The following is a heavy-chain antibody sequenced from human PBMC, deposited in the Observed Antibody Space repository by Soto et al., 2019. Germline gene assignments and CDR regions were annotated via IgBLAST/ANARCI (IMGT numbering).Heavy chain of an antibody. Sequence: PGGSLRLSCAASGFTFSSYAMSWVRQAPGKGLEWVAVIWYDGSNKYYADSVKGRFTISRDNSKNTLYLQMNSLRAEDTAVYYCARDKGIAAAYDYWGQGTLVTVSS. CDR3: ARDKGIAAAYDY. D-gene: IGHD6-13*01. CDR1: GFTFSSYA. V-gene: IGHV3-33*08. J-gene: IGHJ4*02. CDR2: IWYDGSNK.